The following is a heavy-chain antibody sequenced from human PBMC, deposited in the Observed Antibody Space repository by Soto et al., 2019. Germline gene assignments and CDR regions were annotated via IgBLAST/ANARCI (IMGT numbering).Heavy chain of an antibody. CDR2: ISAYNGNT. D-gene: IGHD2-15*01. J-gene: IGHJ3*02. CDR1: GYTFTSYG. CDR3: ARDEVVVAAKSPFDI. Sequence: ASVKVSCKASGYTFTSYGISWVRQAPGQGLEWMGWISAYNGNTNYAQKLQGRVTMTTDTSTSTAYMELRSLRSDDTAVYYCARDEVVVAAKSPFDIWGKGTMVPVSS. V-gene: IGHV1-18*01.